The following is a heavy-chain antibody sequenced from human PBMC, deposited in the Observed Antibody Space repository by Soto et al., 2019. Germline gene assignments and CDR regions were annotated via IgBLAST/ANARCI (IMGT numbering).Heavy chain of an antibody. V-gene: IGHV3-23*01. CDR1: GFTFSSYA. J-gene: IGHJ4*02. Sequence: PGGSLRLSCAASGFTFSSYAMSWVRQAPGKGLEWVSAISGSGGSTYYADSVKGRFTISRDNSKNTLYLQMNSLRAEDTAVYYCAKDRRSVAGSIGYYFDYWGQGTLVTVSS. D-gene: IGHD6-19*01. CDR2: ISGSGGST. CDR3: AKDRRSVAGSIGYYFDY.